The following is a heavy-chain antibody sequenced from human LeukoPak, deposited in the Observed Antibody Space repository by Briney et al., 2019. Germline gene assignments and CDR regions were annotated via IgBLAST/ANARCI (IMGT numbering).Heavy chain of an antibody. V-gene: IGHV5-10-1*01. CDR1: GYSFTSYW. Sequence: GESLKISCKGFGYSFTSYWIGWVRQMPGKGLEWMGRIDPTDSYTVYSPSFQGHVTLSLDKSSRTAFLQWGSLAASDTAMYYCARHDDTFAYFYAYWGPGTVVTVSS. D-gene: IGHD3-22*01. CDR3: ARHDDTFAYFYAY. CDR2: IDPTDSYT. J-gene: IGHJ4*02.